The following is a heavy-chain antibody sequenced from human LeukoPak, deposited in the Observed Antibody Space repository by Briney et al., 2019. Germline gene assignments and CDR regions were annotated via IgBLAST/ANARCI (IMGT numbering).Heavy chain of an antibody. CDR3: AKAGRGYSYGYVYFDY. J-gene: IGHJ4*02. Sequence: GGSLRLSCAASGFTFSSYGMHWVRQAPGKGLEWVAVISYDGSNKYYADSVKGRFTISRDNSKNTLYLQMNSLRAEDTAVYYCAKAGRGYSYGYVYFDYWGQGTLVTVSS. CDR2: ISYDGSNK. CDR1: GFTFSSYG. D-gene: IGHD5-18*01. V-gene: IGHV3-30*18.